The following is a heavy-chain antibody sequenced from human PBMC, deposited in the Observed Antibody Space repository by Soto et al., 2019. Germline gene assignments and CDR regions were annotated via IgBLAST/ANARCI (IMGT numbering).Heavy chain of an antibody. J-gene: IGHJ4*02. Sequence: HVQLVQSGGELKKPGASVKVSCNTSGYTFNTYFITWVRQAPGQGLEWMGWISPHNGNTNYAAKFQGRVTMTTDTITKTAYMELRNLRFDDTAVYYCARDTSNSFDYWGQGTPVTVSS. CDR3: ARDTSNSFDY. CDR1: GYTFNTYF. D-gene: IGHD2-2*01. CDR2: ISPHNGNT. V-gene: IGHV1-18*01.